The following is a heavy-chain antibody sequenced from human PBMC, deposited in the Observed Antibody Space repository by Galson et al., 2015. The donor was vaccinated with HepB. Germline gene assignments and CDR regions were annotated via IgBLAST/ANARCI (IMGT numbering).Heavy chain of an antibody. D-gene: IGHD2-15*01. CDR3: ARRGYCSGGSCYHHKLDP. Sequence: QSGAEVKKPGESLKISCKGSGYSFTSYWIGWVRQMPGKGLEWMGIIYPGDSDTRYSPSFQGQVTISADKSISTAYLQWSSLKASDTAMYYCARRGYCSGGSCYHHKLDPWGQGTLVTVSS. CDR1: GYSFTSYW. V-gene: IGHV5-51*03. CDR2: IYPGDSDT. J-gene: IGHJ5*02.